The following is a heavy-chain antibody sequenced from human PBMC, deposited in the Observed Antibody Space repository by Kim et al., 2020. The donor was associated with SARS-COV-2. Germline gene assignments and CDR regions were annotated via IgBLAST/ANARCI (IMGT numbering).Heavy chain of an antibody. CDR3: ASHHGDYVSFDY. D-gene: IGHD4-17*01. V-gene: IGHV4-61*07. Sequence: NHNPSPKSRVTISVGTSKNQFSLKLSSVTAADTAVYYCASHHGDYVSFDYWGQGTLVTVSS. J-gene: IGHJ4*02.